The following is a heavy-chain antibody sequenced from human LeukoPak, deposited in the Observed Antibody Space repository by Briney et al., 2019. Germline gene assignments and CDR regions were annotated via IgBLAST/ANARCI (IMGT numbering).Heavy chain of an antibody. V-gene: IGHV1-58*01. CDR2: IVVGSGNT. CDR3: ARDSDHYDTRTFDY. Sequence: SVKVSCKASGFTFTSSAVQWVRQARGQRLEWIGWIVVGSGNTNYAQKFQGRVTMTRDTSTSTVYMELSSLRSEDTAVYYCARDSDHYDTRTFDYWGQGTLVTVSS. CDR1: GFTFTSSA. J-gene: IGHJ4*02. D-gene: IGHD3-22*01.